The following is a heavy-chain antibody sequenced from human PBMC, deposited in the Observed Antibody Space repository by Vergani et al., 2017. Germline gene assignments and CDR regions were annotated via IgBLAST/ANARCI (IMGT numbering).Heavy chain of an antibody. CDR3: ARAAPDYGGNGNAFDI. D-gene: IGHD4-23*01. V-gene: IGHV1-69*06. CDR1: GGTFSSYA. CDR2: IIPIFGTA. Sequence: QVQLVQSGAEVKKPGSSVKVSCKASGGTFSSYAISWVRQAPGQGLEWMGGIIPIFGTANYAQKFQGRVTITADKSTSTAYMELSSLRSEDTAVYYCARAAPDYGGNGNAFDIWGQGTMVTVSS. J-gene: IGHJ3*02.